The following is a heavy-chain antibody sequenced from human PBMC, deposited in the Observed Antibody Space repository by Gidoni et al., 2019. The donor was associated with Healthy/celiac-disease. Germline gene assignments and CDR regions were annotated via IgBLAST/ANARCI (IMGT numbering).Heavy chain of an antibody. CDR1: SYA. CDR2: ISGSGGST. V-gene: IGHV3-23*01. D-gene: IGHD6-6*01. CDR3: AKKAPVSRAARSCYFDY. J-gene: IGHJ4*02. Sequence: SYAMSWVRQAQGKGLEWVSAISGSGGSTYYADSVKGRFTISRDNSKNTLYLQMNSLRAEDTAVYYCAKKAPVSRAARSCYFDYWGQGTLVTVSS.